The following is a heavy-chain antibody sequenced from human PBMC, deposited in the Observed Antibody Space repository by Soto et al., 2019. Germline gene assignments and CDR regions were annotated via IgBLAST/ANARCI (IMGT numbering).Heavy chain of an antibody. CDR1: GFIFNTYS. J-gene: IGHJ4*02. CDR2: ISGSSQTI. V-gene: IGHV3-48*02. Sequence: EVQLVESGGGLIQPGGSLRLSCAASGFIFNTYSMNWVRQAPGKGLEWVSYISGSSQTIFYADSVRGRFTISRDNANNSTYLQMVSLRDEDTAVYYCARPLSWRRVPFDSRGQGTLVTVSS. CDR3: ARPLSWRRVPFDS. D-gene: IGHD2-15*01.